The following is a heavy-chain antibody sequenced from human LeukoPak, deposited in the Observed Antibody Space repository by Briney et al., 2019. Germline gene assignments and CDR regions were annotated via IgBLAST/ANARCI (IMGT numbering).Heavy chain of an antibody. CDR3: ARPPNMGFGEWYYFDY. V-gene: IGHV3-7*01. D-gene: IGHD3-10*01. CDR2: IKQDGSEK. CDR1: GFTFSSYW. Sequence: GGSLRLSCAASGFTFSSYWMSWVRQAPGKGLEWVANIKQDGSEKYYVDSVKGRFTISRDNAKNSLYLQMNSLRAEDTAVYYCARPPNMGFGEWYYFDYWGQGTLVTVSS. J-gene: IGHJ4*02.